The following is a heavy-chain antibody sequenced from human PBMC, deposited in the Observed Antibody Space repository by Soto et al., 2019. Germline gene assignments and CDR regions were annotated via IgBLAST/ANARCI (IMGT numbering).Heavy chain of an antibody. CDR3: ARDMGSSGWDWFDP. D-gene: IGHD6-19*01. V-gene: IGHV4-38-2*02. Sequence: SETLSLTCAVSGYSISSGYYWGWIRQPPGKGLEWIGSIYHSGSTYYNPSLKSRVTISVDTSKNQFSLKLSSVTAADTAVYYCARDMGSSGWDWFDPWGQGTLVT. CDR1: GYSISSGYY. CDR2: IYHSGST. J-gene: IGHJ5*02.